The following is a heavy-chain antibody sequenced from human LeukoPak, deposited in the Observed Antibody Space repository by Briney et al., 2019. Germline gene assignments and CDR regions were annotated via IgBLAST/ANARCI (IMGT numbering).Heavy chain of an antibody. J-gene: IGHJ5*02. D-gene: IGHD3-10*01. CDR3: ARGPVPTMVRGAPAPFDP. Sequence: ASVKVSCKASGYTFTSYGISWVRQAPGQGLEWMGWISAYNGNTNYAQKLQGRVTMTTDTSTSTAYMELRSLRSDDTAVYYCARGPVPTMVRGAPAPFDPWGQGTLVTVSS. CDR1: GYTFTSYG. V-gene: IGHV1-18*01. CDR2: ISAYNGNT.